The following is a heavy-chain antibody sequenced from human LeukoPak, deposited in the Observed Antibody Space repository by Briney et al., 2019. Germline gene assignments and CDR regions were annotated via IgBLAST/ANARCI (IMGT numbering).Heavy chain of an antibody. V-gene: IGHV3-7*01. Sequence: GSLRLSCAASGFTFSSYWMSWVGQAPGKGLECVANIKQDGSEKYYVDSVRGRFTLSRDNAKNSLYLQMNSLRVEDTAVYYCATSAAGAIESWGQGTLVTVSS. CDR2: IKQDGSEK. CDR1: GFTFSSYW. CDR3: ATSAAGAIES. D-gene: IGHD1-26*01. J-gene: IGHJ4*02.